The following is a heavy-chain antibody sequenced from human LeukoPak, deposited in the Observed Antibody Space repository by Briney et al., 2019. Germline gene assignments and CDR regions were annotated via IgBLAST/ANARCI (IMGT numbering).Heavy chain of an antibody. CDR3: ARDTRTFDY. V-gene: IGHV3-7*01. CDR2: IKQDGSEK. D-gene: IGHD1-26*01. Sequence: GGSLRLSCAASGFTFSSYRMNWDRQAPGKGLEWVANIKQDGSEKYYVDSVKGRFTISRDNAKNSLFLQMNSLRAEDTAVYYCARDTRTFDYWGQGTLVTVSS. CDR1: GFTFSSYR. J-gene: IGHJ4*02.